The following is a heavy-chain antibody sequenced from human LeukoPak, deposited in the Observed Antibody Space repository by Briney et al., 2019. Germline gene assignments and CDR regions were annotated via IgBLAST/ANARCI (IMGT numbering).Heavy chain of an antibody. J-gene: IGHJ4*02. CDR3: ARSRMYYDYVWGSYRQKGYFDY. Sequence: SETLSLTCTVSGGSISSSSYYWGWIRQPPGKGLEWIGSIYYSGSTYYNPSLKSRVTISVDTSKNQFSLKLSSVTAADTAVYYCARSRMYYDYVWGSYRQKGYFDYWGQGTLVTVSS. V-gene: IGHV4-39*07. CDR1: GGSISSSSYY. D-gene: IGHD3-16*02. CDR2: IYYSGST.